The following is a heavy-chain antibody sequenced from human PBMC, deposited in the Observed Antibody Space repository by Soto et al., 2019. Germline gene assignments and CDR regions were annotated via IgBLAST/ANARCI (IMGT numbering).Heavy chain of an antibody. Sequence: SENLSLTCTVSGGSISSGGYYWSWIRQHPGKGLEWIGYIYYSGSTYYNPSLKSRVTISVDTSKNQFSLKLSSVTAADTAVYYCARRTYGNWFDPWGQGTLVTVSS. J-gene: IGHJ5*02. D-gene: IGHD4-17*01. CDR2: IYYSGST. CDR1: GGSISSGGYY. CDR3: ARRTYGNWFDP. V-gene: IGHV4-39*01.